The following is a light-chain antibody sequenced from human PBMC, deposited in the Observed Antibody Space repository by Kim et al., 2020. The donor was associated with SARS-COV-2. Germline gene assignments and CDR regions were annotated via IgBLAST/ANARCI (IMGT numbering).Light chain of an antibody. V-gene: IGLV3-19*01. CDR1: NLRSYY. CDR2: GKD. J-gene: IGLJ3*02. Sequence: LEQKGKITGQGDNLRSYYASWYQQKQGTAPVHVIYGKDIRTAGKPDRFSGTRGGKAASWTITGAAAEDEADYYCNNRDSTTHKWVFGGGTKLTVL. CDR3: NNRDSTTHKWV.